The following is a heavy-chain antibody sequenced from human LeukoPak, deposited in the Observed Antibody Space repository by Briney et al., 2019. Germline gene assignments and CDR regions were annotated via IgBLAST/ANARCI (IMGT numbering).Heavy chain of an antibody. CDR3: ARVMYYYDSSGYYRYWYFDL. Sequence: GGSLRLSCEASGFTFSDYRMHWVRQAPGKGLVWVSHTNSDGSSTSYADSVKGRFTISRDNAKNTLYLQMNSLRAEDTAVYYCARVMYYYDSSGYYRYWYFDLWGRGTLVTVSS. V-gene: IGHV3-74*01. CDR2: TNSDGSST. CDR1: GFTFSDYR. J-gene: IGHJ2*01. D-gene: IGHD3-22*01.